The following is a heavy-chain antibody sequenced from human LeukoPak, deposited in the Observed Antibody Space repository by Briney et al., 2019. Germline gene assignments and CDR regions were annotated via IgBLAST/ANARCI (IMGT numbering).Heavy chain of an antibody. CDR1: GGSISSGHYY. CDR3: ARAGDIVVVPAARAGNWFDP. Sequence: SQTLSLTCTVSGGSISSGHYYWSWIRQPPGKGLEWIGYIYYSGSTYYNPSLKSRVTISVDTSKNQFSLKLSSVTAADTAVYYCARAGDIVVVPAARAGNWFDPWGQGTLVTVSS. V-gene: IGHV4-30-4*08. CDR2: IYYSGST. D-gene: IGHD2-2*01. J-gene: IGHJ5*02.